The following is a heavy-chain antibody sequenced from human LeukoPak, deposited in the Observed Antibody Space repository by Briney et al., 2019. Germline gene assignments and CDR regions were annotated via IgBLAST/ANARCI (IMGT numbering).Heavy chain of an antibody. CDR3: ARVVFGDSDNY. V-gene: IGHV3-74*01. J-gene: IGHJ4*02. Sequence: GGSLRLSCAASGFTFSKYWIHWVRQAPGKGLVWVSGISNDGKITTYADSVKGRFTVSRDNAKNTLYLQMNSLKAEDTAMYYCARVVFGDSDNYWGQGTLVTVSS. D-gene: IGHD3-10*01. CDR1: GFTFSKYW. CDR2: ISNDGKIT.